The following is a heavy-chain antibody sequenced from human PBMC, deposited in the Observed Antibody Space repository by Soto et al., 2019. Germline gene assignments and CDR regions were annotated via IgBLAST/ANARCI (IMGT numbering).Heavy chain of an antibody. CDR2: IIPIFGTA. CDR3: ARGGISMTARRNWFHP. J-gene: IGHJ5*02. D-gene: IGHD3-22*01. CDR1: GGTFSSYA. V-gene: IGHV1-69*01. Sequence: QVQLVQSGAEVKKPWSSVKVSCKASGGTFSSYAISWVRQAPRQGLESMGGIIPIFGTANYAQKFQCTVTITSDESTSTDYMELSSLRSEYTALYYCARGGISMTARRNWFHPWGQGTLVIVSS.